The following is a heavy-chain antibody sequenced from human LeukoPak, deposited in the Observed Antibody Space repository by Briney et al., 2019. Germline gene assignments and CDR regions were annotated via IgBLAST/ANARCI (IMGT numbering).Heavy chain of an antibody. V-gene: IGHV3-48*03. Sequence: GGSLRLSCAASGFTFSSYEMNWVRQAPGKGLEWVSYISSSGSTIYYADSVKGRFTISRDNAKNSLYLQINSLRAEDTAVYYCASTTRIELLWFGEGSYGMDVWGQGTTVTVSS. J-gene: IGHJ6*02. D-gene: IGHD3-10*01. CDR1: GFTFSSYE. CDR2: ISSSGSTI. CDR3: ASTTRIELLWFGEGSYGMDV.